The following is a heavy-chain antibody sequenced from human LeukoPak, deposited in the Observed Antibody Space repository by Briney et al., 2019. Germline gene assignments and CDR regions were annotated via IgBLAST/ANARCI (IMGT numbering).Heavy chain of an antibody. D-gene: IGHD3-3*01. J-gene: IGHJ4*02. Sequence: GGSLRLSCAASGFTFSSHAMAWVRQAPGKGLEWVSAIGGHGSSTYYGDSVKGRFTISRDNSKNTVYLQMDSLRVEDTAVYYCARDPGVVAFHYFDFWGQGTLITVSS. V-gene: IGHV3-23*01. CDR2: IGGHGSST. CDR1: GFTFSSHA. CDR3: ARDPGVVAFHYFDF.